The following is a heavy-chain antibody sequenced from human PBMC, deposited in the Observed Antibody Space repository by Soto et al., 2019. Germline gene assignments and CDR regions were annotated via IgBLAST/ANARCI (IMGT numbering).Heavy chain of an antibody. V-gene: IGHV3-30-3*01. CDR1: GFTFSSYA. CDR2: ISYDGSNN. D-gene: IGHD6-19*01. Sequence: QVQLVESGGGVVQPGRSLRLSCAASGFTFSSYAMHWVRQAPGKGLEWVTVISYDGSNNYYADSVKGRFTISRDNSKNTLYLQMNSLRPEDTAVYYCAAGYTSGWYVAFEIWGQGTMVTVSS. J-gene: IGHJ3*02. CDR3: AAGYTSGWYVAFEI.